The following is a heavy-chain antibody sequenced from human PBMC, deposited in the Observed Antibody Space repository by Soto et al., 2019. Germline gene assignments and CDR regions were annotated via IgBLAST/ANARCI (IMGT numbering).Heavy chain of an antibody. CDR2: INPSGGST. D-gene: IGHD6-19*01. J-gene: IGHJ4*02. CDR3: AREAVSGRTGFDY. Sequence: ASVKVSCKASGYTFSTYYMHWVRQAPGQGYEWMGIINPSGGSTSYAQKFQGRVTMTTDTSTSTAYMELRSLRSDDTAVYYCAREAVSGRTGFDYWGQGTLVTVSS. V-gene: IGHV1-46*01. CDR1: GYTFSTYY.